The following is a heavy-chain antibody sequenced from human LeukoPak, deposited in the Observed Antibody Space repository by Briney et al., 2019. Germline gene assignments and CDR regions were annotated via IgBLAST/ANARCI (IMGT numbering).Heavy chain of an antibody. CDR1: GGTFSSYA. CDR2: IIPISGTT. Sequence: ASVKVSCKASGGTFSSYAISWVRQAPGQGLEWMGKIIPISGTTNYAQKFQGRVTFTADESTSTAYMELSSLRSEDTALYYCARKLRLGGNWFDPWGQGTLVTVSS. J-gene: IGHJ5*02. D-gene: IGHD1-26*01. CDR3: ARKLRLGGNWFDP. V-gene: IGHV1-69*13.